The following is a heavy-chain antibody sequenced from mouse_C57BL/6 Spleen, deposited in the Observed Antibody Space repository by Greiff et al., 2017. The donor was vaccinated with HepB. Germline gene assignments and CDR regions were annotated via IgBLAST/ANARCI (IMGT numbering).Heavy chain of an antibody. J-gene: IGHJ3*01. D-gene: IGHD1-1*01. CDR2: IDPETGGT. CDR3: TRNYGSSYWFAY. CDR1: GYIFTDYE. Sequence: QVQLQQSGAELVRPGASVTLSCKASGYIFTDYEMHWVKQTPVHGLEWIGAIDPETGGTAYNQKFKGKAILTADKSSSTAYMELRSLTSEDSAVYYCTRNYGSSYWFAYWGQGTLVTVSA. V-gene: IGHV1-15*01.